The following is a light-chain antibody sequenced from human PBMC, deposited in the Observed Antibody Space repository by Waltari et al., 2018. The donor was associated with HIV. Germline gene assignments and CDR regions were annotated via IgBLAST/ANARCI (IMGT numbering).Light chain of an antibody. CDR1: DLAKSY. V-gene: IGLV3-27*01. CDR3: YSGDDNSGL. J-gene: IGLJ2*01. CDR2: KDR. Sequence: SYELTQPPSVSVSLGQTAKITCSGDDLAKSYGHWYQQKPGQVPVLVIYKDRERPSGTPERFSGSSSGTTVTLTISGAQAEDEADYYCYSGDDNSGLFGGGTRLTVL.